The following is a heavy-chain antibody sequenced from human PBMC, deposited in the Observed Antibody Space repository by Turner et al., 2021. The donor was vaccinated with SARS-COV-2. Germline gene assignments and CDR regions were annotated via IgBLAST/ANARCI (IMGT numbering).Heavy chain of an antibody. J-gene: IGHJ3*02. CDR1: GYTRTDFS. CDR3: ATCRDGYNWGAFHI. CDR2: FDPEDGET. D-gene: IGHD5-12*01. V-gene: IGHV1-24*01. Sequence: VPLVQSGAAVQKLEAPVKLTRKFSGYTRTDFSMPWVRQAPGKGLEGMRGFDPEDGETNYTQKFQGRVTITEDTSTDKAYMELSSLRAEDTAVYYCATCRDGYNWGAFHIWGQGTMVTVSS.